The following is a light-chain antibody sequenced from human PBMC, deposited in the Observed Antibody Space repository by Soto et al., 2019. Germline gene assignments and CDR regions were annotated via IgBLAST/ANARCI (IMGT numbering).Light chain of an antibody. CDR1: SGSIASNY. CDR2: EDN. Sequence: NFMLTQPHSVSESPGKTVTISCTRSSGSIASNYVQWYQQRPGSAPTTVIYEDNQRPSGVPDRFSGSIDSSSNSASLTISGLKTEDEADYYCQSYDSSNLVFGTGTKLTVL. V-gene: IGLV6-57*04. CDR3: QSYDSSNLV. J-gene: IGLJ1*01.